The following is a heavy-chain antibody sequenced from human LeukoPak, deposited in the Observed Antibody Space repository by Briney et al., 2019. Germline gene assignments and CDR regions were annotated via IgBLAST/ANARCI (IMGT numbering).Heavy chain of an antibody. D-gene: IGHD3-22*01. CDR1: GYTFTSYD. CDR2: MNPNSGNT. V-gene: IGHV1-8*03. CDR3: ARGGHYYDSSGDHFDY. Sequence: ASVKVSCKASGYTFTSYDINWVRQATGQGLEWMGWMNPNSGNTGYAQKFQGRVTITRNTSISTAYMELSSLRSEDTAVYYCARGGHYYDSSGDHFDYWGQGTLVTVSS. J-gene: IGHJ4*02.